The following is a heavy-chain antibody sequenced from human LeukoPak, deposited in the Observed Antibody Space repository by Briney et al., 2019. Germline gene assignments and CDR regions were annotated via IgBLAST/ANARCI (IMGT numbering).Heavy chain of an antibody. CDR2: IDTVDYT. J-gene: IGHJ4*02. CDR3: AIVAGTCY. D-gene: IGHD6-19*01. V-gene: IGHV3-69-1*01. CDR1: GFTFSNTF. Sequence: GGSLRLSCATSGFTFSNTFLNWVRQAPGKGLQYVSSIDTVDYTYYADSVKGRFTISRDNAKNSLYLQMNSLRAEDTAVYYCAIVAGTCYWGQGTLVTVSS.